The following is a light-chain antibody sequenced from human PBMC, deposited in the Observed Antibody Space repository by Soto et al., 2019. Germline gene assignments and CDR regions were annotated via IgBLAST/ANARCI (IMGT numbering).Light chain of an antibody. J-gene: IGKJ4*01. V-gene: IGKV1-5*01. CDR2: DAS. CDR1: QSISSW. CDR3: QQYNTYSSLT. Sequence: DIQMTQSPSTLSASVGDRVTITCRASQSISSWLAWYQQKLGRAPRLLIYDASSLESGVPSRFSGSGYGTEFTLTISSLQPDDFATYYCQQYNTYSSLTFGGGTKMDIK.